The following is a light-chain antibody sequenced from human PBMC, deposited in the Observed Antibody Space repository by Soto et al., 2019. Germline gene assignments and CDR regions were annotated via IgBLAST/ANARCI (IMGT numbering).Light chain of an antibody. V-gene: IGKV2-28*01. Sequence: DIVMTQSPLSLPVTPGEPASISCRSSQSLLYSNRYNYLDWYLQKPGQSPQLLIYLGSNRASGVPDRFSGNGSGTDFTLKISRVEAEDVGVYYCMQALQTPRYTFGQGTKLEIK. CDR3: MQALQTPRYT. CDR2: LGS. CDR1: QSLLYSNRYNY. J-gene: IGKJ2*01.